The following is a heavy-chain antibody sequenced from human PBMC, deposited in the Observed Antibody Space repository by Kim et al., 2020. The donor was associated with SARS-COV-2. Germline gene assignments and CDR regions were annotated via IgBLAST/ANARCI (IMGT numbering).Heavy chain of an antibody. CDR3: ARAYGSGSYDPASFDY. CDR2: IYSDGST. V-gene: IGHV3-53*01. D-gene: IGHD3-10*01. J-gene: IGHJ4*02. CDR1: GFTVSSNY. Sequence: GGSLRLSCAASGFTVSSNYMSWVRQAPGKGLEWVSVIYSDGSTYYADSVKGRFTISRDNSKNTLYLQMNSLRAEDTAVYYCARAYGSGSYDPASFDYWGQGTLVTVSS.